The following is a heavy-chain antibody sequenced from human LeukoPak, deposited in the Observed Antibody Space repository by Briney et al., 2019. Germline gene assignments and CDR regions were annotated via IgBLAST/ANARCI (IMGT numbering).Heavy chain of an antibody. CDR1: GYTFSDYY. V-gene: IGHV1-2*02. CDR3: AREVNSWYHS. Sequence: ASVKVSCKASGYTFSDYYMHWVRQAPGQGLEWMAWINPNSGATTYAQKFQGRVTLTKDTSINTAYMELSRLTSDDTAMYYCAREVNSWYHSWGQGTLVTVSS. CDR2: INPNSGAT. D-gene: IGHD2/OR15-2a*01. J-gene: IGHJ4*02.